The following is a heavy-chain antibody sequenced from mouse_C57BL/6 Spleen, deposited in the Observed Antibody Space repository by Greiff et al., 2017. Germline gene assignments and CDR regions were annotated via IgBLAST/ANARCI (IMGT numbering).Heavy chain of an antibody. J-gene: IGHJ2*01. CDR3: ARAVVADFDY. V-gene: IGHV1-80*01. CDR2: IYPGDGDT. D-gene: IGHD1-1*01. Sequence: VQGVESGAELVKPGASVKISCKASGYAFSSYWMNWVKQRPGKGLEWIGQIYPGDGDTNYNGKFKGKATLTADKSSSTAYMQLSSLTSEDSAVYFCARAVVADFDYWGQGTTLTVSS. CDR1: GYAFSSYW.